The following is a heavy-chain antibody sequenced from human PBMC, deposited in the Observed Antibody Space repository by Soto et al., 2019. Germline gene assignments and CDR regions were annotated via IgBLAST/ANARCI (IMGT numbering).Heavy chain of an antibody. V-gene: IGHV1-8*02. D-gene: IGHD3-16*02. CDR3: ARVAITFGGVIPDY. CDR2: MNPNSGNT. Sequence: ASVKVSCKASGGAFSSYAISWVRQATGQGFEWMGWMNPNSGNTGYAQNFQGRVTMTRNTSISTAYMELSSLRSEDTAVYYCARVAITFGGVIPDYWGQGTLVTVSS. CDR1: GGAFSSYA. J-gene: IGHJ4*02.